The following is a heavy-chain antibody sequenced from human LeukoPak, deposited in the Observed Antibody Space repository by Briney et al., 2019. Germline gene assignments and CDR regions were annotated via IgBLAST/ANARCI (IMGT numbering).Heavy chain of an antibody. CDR2: INHSGST. CDR3: ARDSSV. J-gene: IGHJ4*02. CDR1: GGSFSGYY. Sequence: PSETLSLTCAVYGGSFSGYYWSWIRQPPGKGLEWIGEINHSGSTYYNPSLKSRVTISVDTSKNQFSLKLSSVTAADTAVYYCARDSSVWGQGTLVTVSS. V-gene: IGHV4-34*01. D-gene: IGHD6-19*01.